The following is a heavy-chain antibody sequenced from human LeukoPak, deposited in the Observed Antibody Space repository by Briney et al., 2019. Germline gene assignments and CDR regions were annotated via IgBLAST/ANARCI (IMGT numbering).Heavy chain of an antibody. CDR1: GFTFSNYW. CDR2: IKSDGSNT. D-gene: IGHD4-23*01. V-gene: IGHV3-74*01. J-gene: IGHJ4*02. CDR3: ARDYSGGNSLCFADF. Sequence: PGGSLRLSCVGSGFTFSNYWMHWVRQAPGKGLVWVSRIKSDGSNTSYADSVKGRFTISRDNAKNTLYLQMNSLRAEDTAVYYCARDYSGGNSLCFADFWGQGALVTVSA.